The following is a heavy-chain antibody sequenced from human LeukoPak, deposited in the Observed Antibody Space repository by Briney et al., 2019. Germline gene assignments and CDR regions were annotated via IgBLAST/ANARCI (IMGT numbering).Heavy chain of an antibody. V-gene: IGHV4-39*07. J-gene: IGHJ4*02. Sequence: SETLSLTCTVSGGSISSNSHYWGWIRQTPGKGLEWIGSIFYSGTTYYNPSLKSRVTISVDTSKNQFSLKLSSVTAADTAVYYCARAGGDYGDYVDYWGQGTLVTVSS. CDR3: ARAGGDYGDYVDY. CDR2: IFYSGTT. D-gene: IGHD4-17*01. CDR1: GGSISSNSHY.